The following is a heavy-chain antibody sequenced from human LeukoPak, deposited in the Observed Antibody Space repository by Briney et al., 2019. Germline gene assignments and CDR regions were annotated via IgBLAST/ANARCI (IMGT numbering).Heavy chain of an antibody. J-gene: IGHJ3*02. Sequence: GGSLRLSCATSGFTVSRNYMNWVRQAPGKGLVWVSRINSDGSSTSYADSVKGRFTISRDNAKNTLYLQMNSLRAEDTAAYYCARANYYGSGRAAFDIWGQGTMVTVSS. V-gene: IGHV3-74*01. CDR3: ARANYYGSGRAAFDI. CDR1: GFTVSRNY. D-gene: IGHD3-10*01. CDR2: INSDGSST.